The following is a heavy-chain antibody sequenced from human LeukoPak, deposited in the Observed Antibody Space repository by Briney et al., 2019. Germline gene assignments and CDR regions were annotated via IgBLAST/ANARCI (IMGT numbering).Heavy chain of an antibody. CDR1: GGSISSSNW. J-gene: IGHJ6*02. V-gene: IGHV4-4*02. CDR2: IYHSGST. D-gene: IGHD2-8*01. Sequence: SETLSLTCAVSGGSISSSNWWSWVRQPPGKGLEWIGEIYHSGSTSYNPSLKSRVTISVDKSKNQFSLKLSSVTAADTAVYYCASVLYYYYGMDVWGQGTTVTVSS. CDR3: ASVLYYYYGMDV.